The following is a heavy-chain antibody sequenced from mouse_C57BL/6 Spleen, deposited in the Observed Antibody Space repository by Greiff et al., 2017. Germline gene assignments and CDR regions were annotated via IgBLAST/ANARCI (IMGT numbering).Heavy chain of an antibody. Sequence: VQLQQPGAELVKPGASVKMSCKASGYTFTSYWITWVKQRPGQGLEWIGDIYPGSGSTNYNEKFKSKATLTVDTSSSTAYMQLSSLTSEDSAVYYCARWGFITTVVATDYWCQGTTLTVSS. D-gene: IGHD1-1*01. CDR1: GYTFTSYW. CDR2: IYPGSGST. J-gene: IGHJ2*01. CDR3: ARWGFITTVVATDY. V-gene: IGHV1-55*01.